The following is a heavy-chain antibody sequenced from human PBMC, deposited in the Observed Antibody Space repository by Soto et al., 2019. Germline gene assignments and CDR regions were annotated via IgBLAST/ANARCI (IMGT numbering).Heavy chain of an antibody. CDR3: ARITMVRGVTHYYYYGMDV. Sequence: QVQLVQSGAEVKKPGSSVKVSCKASGGTFSSYTISWVRQAPGQGLEWMGRIIPILGIANYAQKFQGRVTITADKSTSTAYMELSSLRSEDTAVYYCARITMVRGVTHYYYYGMDVWGQGTTVTVSS. J-gene: IGHJ6*02. V-gene: IGHV1-69*02. D-gene: IGHD3-10*01. CDR1: GGTFSSYT. CDR2: IIPILGIA.